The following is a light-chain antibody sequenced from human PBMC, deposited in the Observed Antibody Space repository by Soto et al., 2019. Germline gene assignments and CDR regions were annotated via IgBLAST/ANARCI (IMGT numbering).Light chain of an antibody. CDR1: QSVSSN. V-gene: IGKV3-15*01. CDR2: GAS. CDR3: QQSYSTPT. Sequence: EIVMTQSPATLSVSPGERATLSCRASQSVSSNLAWYQQKPGQAPRLLIYGASTRATGIPARFSGSGSGTEFTLTISSLQSEDFAVYYCQQSYSTPTFGGGTKVEIK. J-gene: IGKJ4*01.